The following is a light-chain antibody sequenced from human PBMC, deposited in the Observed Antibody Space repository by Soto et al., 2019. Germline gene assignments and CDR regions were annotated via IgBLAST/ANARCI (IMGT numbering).Light chain of an antibody. Sequence: QSALTQPASVSGSPGQSITISCTGSSSDVGTYNLVSWYQQHPGKAPKLMIHAATKRPSGVSNRFSGSKSGNTASLTISGLQAEDEADYYCCSYAGSKVFGTGTKLTVL. CDR2: AAT. J-gene: IGLJ1*01. CDR3: CSYAGSKV. CDR1: SSDVGTYNL. V-gene: IGLV2-23*01.